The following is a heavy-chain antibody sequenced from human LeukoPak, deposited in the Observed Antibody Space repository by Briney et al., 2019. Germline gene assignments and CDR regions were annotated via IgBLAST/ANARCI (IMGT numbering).Heavy chain of an antibody. CDR2: IYWNDDK. V-gene: IGHV2-5*01. D-gene: IGHD3-3*01. CDR1: GFSLSTSGVG. J-gene: IGHJ4*02. Sequence: SGPTLVNPTQTLTLTCTFSGFSLSTSGVGVGWIRQPPGKALEWLALIYWNDDKRYSPPLKSRLTITKDTSKNQVVLTMTNMDPVDTATYYCARGYYDFWSGYYTDYFDYWGQGTLVTVSS. CDR3: ARGYYDFWSGYYTDYFDY.